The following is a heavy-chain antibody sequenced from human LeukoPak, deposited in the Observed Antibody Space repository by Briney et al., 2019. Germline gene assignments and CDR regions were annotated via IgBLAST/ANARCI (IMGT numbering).Heavy chain of an antibody. V-gene: IGHV3-21*01. CDR1: GFTFSNYN. Sequence: GGSLRLSCAASGFTFSNYNMNWVRQAPGKGLEWVSSISSSSSYIYYADSVKGRFTISRDNTKNSLYLQMNSLRAEDAAVYYCARDSPYGTAGYWGQGTLVTVSS. D-gene: IGHD2-8*02. J-gene: IGHJ4*02. CDR2: ISSSSSYI. CDR3: ARDSPYGTAGY.